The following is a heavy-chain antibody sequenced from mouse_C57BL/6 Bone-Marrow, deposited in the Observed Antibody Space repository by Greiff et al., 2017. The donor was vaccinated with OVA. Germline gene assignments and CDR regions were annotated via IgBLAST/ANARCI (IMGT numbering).Heavy chain of an antibody. V-gene: IGHV3-6*01. D-gene: IGHD2-4*01. CDR1: GYSITSGYY. CDR3: AREGLRRGYYAMDY. Sequence: EVQLKESGPGLVKPSQSLSLTCSVTGYSITSGYYWNWIRQFPGNKLEWMGYISYDGSNNYNPSLKNRISITRDTSKNQFFLKLNSVTTEDTATYYCAREGLRRGYYAMDYWGQGTSVTVSS. J-gene: IGHJ4*01. CDR2: ISYDGSN.